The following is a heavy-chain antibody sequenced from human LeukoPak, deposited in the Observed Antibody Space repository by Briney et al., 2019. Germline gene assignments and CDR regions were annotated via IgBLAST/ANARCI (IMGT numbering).Heavy chain of an antibody. V-gene: IGHV1-24*01. CDR2: FDPEDGET. J-gene: IGHJ4*02. D-gene: IGHD5-12*01. Sequence: GASVKVSCKVSGYTLTELSMHWVRQAPGEGLEWMGGFDPEDGETIYAQKFQGRVTMTEDTSTDTAYMELSSLRSEDTAVYYCATDLSGAVATGDWGQGTLVTVSS. CDR3: ATDLSGAVATGD. CDR1: GYTLTELS.